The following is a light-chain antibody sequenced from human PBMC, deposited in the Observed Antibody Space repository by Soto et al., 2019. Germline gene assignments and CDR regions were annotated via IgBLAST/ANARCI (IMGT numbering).Light chain of an antibody. CDR3: QQLNSYPFT. CDR1: QGISGY. Sequence: DIELTKSPSFLSASVGDRVTITCRASQGISGYLAWYQQKPGKAPKLLIYAASTLQSGVPSRFSGSGSGTEFTLTISSLQPEDFATYYCQQLNSYPFTFGGGTKVDIK. J-gene: IGKJ4*01. CDR2: AAS. V-gene: IGKV1-9*01.